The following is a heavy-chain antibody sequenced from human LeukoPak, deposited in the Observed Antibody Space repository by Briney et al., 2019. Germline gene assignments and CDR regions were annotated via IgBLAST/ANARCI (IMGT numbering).Heavy chain of an antibody. Sequence: GGSLRLSCAVSGFTFSTYAMSWVRQAPGKGLEWVSGISGSGDSTYYADSVKGRFTISREWSRNTLYLQMNSLRVEDSAVYYCAKDLGRFGVGVSLDFWGLGTLVTVAS. CDR2: ISGSGDST. CDR3: AKDLGRFGVGVSLDF. CDR1: GFTFSTYA. V-gene: IGHV3-23*01. D-gene: IGHD3-3*01. J-gene: IGHJ4*02.